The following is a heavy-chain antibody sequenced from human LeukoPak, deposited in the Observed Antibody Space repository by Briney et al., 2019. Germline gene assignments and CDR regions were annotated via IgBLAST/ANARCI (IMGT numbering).Heavy chain of an antibody. CDR2: ISWDGGST. V-gene: IGHV3-43D*03. Sequence: PGGSLRLSCAASGFTFDDYAMHWVRQAPGKGLEWVSLISWDGGSTYYADSVKGRFTISRDNSKNSLYLQMNSLRAEDTALYYCAKDFSSSGVRYYYYMDVWGKGTTVTVSS. CDR1: GFTFDDYA. J-gene: IGHJ6*03. D-gene: IGHD6-13*01. CDR3: AKDFSSSGVRYYYYMDV.